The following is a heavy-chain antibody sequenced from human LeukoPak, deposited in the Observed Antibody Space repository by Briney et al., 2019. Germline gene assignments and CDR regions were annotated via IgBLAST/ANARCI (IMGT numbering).Heavy chain of an antibody. CDR1: GASISGYY. D-gene: IGHD2-2*01. CDR2: MYNSGST. Sequence: SETLSLTCTVSGASISGYYWSWIRQPPGKGLEWIGYMYNSGSTNYNPSLKSRVTISVDTSKNQFSLKLSSVTAADTAVYYCARQERYCSSTNCENWFDPWGQGTLVTVSS. V-gene: IGHV4-59*01. J-gene: IGHJ5*02. CDR3: ARQERYCSSTNCENWFDP.